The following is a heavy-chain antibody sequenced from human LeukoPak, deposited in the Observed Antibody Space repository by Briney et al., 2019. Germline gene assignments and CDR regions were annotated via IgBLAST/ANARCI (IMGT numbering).Heavy chain of an antibody. J-gene: IGHJ6*02. CDR2: ISGSSGSI. D-gene: IGHD1-1*01. CDR3: AKATAGIYNWNDLGYYYGMDV. V-gene: IGHV3-9*01. Sequence: GGSLRLSCAASGFTFDNYAMSWVRHAPGKGLEWVSGISGSSGSIGYADSVKGRFTISRDNAKNFLYLQMNSLRAEDTALYYCAKATAGIYNWNDLGYYYGMDVWGQGTTVTVSS. CDR1: GFTFDNYA.